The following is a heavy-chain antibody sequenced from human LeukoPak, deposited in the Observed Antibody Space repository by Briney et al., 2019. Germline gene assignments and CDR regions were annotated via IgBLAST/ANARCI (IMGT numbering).Heavy chain of an antibody. CDR3: ARGKDIDAGGYLAPLDY. CDR2: IIPIFGTA. J-gene: IGHJ4*02. D-gene: IGHD1-26*01. Sequence: SVTVSCTASGGTFSSYAISWVRQAPGQGLEWMGGIIPIFGTANYAQKFQGRVTITADESTSTAYMELSSLRSEDTAVYYRARGKDIDAGGYLAPLDYWGQGTLVTVSS. CDR1: GGTFSSYA. V-gene: IGHV1-69*13.